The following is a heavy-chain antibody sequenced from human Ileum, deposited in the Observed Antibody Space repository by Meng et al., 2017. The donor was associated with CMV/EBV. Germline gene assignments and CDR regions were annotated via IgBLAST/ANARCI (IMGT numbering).Heavy chain of an antibody. V-gene: IGHV1-45*02. J-gene: IGHJ4*02. CDR1: EYLFTDCY. CDR3: VRSSLNGDQYYFDS. D-gene: IGHD2/OR15-2a*01. Sequence: QVRLFQSGGGVEQTGSSVKLSCEASEYLFTDCYLHWVRQAPGQVLECVGWITPYNGTFHYAQQFQDRLTITRAHSLSPVYMELTGLTSGDSAIYYCVRSSLNGDQYYFDSWGQGTLVTVSS. CDR2: ITPYNGTF.